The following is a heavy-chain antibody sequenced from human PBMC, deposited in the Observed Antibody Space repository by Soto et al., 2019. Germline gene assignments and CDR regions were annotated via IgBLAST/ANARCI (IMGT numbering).Heavy chain of an antibody. CDR3: AKEGRYCSGGSCYGYFDY. J-gene: IGHJ4*02. Sequence: QVQLVESGGGVVQPGRSLRLSCAASGLTFSSYGMHWVRQAPGKGLEWVAVISYDGSNKYYADSVKGRFTISRDNSKNTLYLQMNSLRAEDTAVYYCAKEGRYCSGGSCYGYFDYWGQGTLVTVSS. CDR1: GLTFSSYG. V-gene: IGHV3-30*18. CDR2: ISYDGSNK. D-gene: IGHD2-15*01.